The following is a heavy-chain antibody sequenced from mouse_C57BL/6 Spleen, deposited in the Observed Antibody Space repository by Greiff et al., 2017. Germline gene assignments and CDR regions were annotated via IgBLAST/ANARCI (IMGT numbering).Heavy chain of an antibody. V-gene: IGHV1-64*01. D-gene: IGHD1-1*01. CDR2: IHPNSGST. CDR3: ALITTVVADY. J-gene: IGHJ2*01. Sequence: QVQLQQPGAELVKPGASVKLSCKASGYTFTSYWMHWVKQRPGQGLEWIGMIHPNSGSTNYNEKFKSKATLTVDKSSSTAYMQLSRLTSEDSAVYYCALITTVVADYWGQGTTLTVSS. CDR1: GYTFTSYW.